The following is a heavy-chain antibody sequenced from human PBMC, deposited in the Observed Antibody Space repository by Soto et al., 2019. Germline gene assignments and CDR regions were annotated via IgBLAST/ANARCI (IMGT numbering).Heavy chain of an antibody. Sequence: PSETLSLTCTVSGGSISSGDYYWSWIRQPPGKGLEWIGYIYYSGSTYYNPSLKSRVTISVDTSKNQFSLKLSSVTAADTAVYYCAPDSGNDYSNYWGQGTLATVSS. CDR2: IYYSGST. CDR3: APDSGNDYSNY. J-gene: IGHJ4*02. V-gene: IGHV4-30-4*01. CDR1: GGSISSGDYY. D-gene: IGHD4-4*01.